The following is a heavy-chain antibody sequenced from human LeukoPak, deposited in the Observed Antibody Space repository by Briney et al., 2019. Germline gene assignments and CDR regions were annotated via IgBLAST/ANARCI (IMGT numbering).Heavy chain of an antibody. CDR3: ARGNCVNGVCYLDY. CDR2: IHRSGGT. V-gene: IGHV4-39*02. CDR1: GDSIGASTYY. D-gene: IGHD2-8*01. J-gene: IGHJ4*02. Sequence: SETLSLTCDVSGDSIGASTYYWGWIRQPPGRGLEWIGRIHRSGGTSYNPSLVSRVTISVDTSKNRFSLKVTSVTAADTAVYYCARGNCVNGVCYLDYWGQGNLVTVSS.